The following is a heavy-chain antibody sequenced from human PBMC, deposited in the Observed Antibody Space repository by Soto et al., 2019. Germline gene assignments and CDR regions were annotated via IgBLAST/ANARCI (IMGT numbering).Heavy chain of an antibody. D-gene: IGHD6-13*01. J-gene: IGHJ5*02. Sequence: ASVKVSCKASGYTFTGYGISWVRQAPGQGLEWMGWISAYNGNTNYAQKLQGRVTMTTDTSTSTAYMELRSLRSDDTAVYYCARVIAAAGRGSNWFDPWGQGTLVTVSS. V-gene: IGHV1-18*01. CDR2: ISAYNGNT. CDR3: ARVIAAAGRGSNWFDP. CDR1: GYTFTGYG.